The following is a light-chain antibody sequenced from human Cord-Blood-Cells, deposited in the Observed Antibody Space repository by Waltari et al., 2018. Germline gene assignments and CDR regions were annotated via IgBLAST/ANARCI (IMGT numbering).Light chain of an antibody. V-gene: IGLV1-40*01. CDR3: QSYDSSLSGWV. CDR1: SSNIGAGYD. Sequence: QSVLTQPPSVSGAPGQRVTISCTGSSSNIGAGYDVHWYQQLPGTAPKPLIYCNSTRPSGVPDRFSGSKYGTSASLAITGLQAEDEADYYCQSYDSSLSGWVFGGGTKLTVL. CDR2: CNS. J-gene: IGLJ3*02.